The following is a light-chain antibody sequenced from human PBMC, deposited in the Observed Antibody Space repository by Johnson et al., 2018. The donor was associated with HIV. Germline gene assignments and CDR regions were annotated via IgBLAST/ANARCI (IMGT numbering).Light chain of an antibody. V-gene: IGLV1-51*01. CDR3: ATWDSRRTTGGV. J-gene: IGLJ1*01. CDR2: DNN. Sequence: QSVLTQPPSVSAAPGQKVTISCSGSSSNIGNNYVSWYQQLPGTAPKLLIYDNNKRPSGIPDRFSGSKSGTSATLGITGLQTGDEADYYCATWDSRRTTGGVFGSGTTVTVL. CDR1: SSNIGNNY.